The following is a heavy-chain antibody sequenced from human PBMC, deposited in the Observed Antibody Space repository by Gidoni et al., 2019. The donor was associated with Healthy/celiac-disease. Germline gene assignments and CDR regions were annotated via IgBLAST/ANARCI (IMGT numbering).Heavy chain of an antibody. CDR1: GGSISSYY. V-gene: IGHV4-59*08. Sequence: QVQLQESGPGLVKPSETLSLTCTVSGGSISSYYWSWIRQPPGKGLEWIGYIYYSGSTNYNPSLKSRVTISVDTSKNQFSLKLSSVTAADTGVYYCARVFCSSTSCYYNWFDPWGQGTLVTVSS. J-gene: IGHJ5*02. CDR2: IYYSGST. D-gene: IGHD2-2*01. CDR3: ARVFCSSTSCYYNWFDP.